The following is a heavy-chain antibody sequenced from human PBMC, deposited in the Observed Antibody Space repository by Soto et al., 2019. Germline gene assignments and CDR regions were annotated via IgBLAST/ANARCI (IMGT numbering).Heavy chain of an antibody. J-gene: IGHJ6*02. CDR2: IYYSGST. D-gene: IGHD6-6*01. Sequence: SETLSLTCTVSGGSISRSSYYWGWIRQPPGKGLEWIGSIYYSGSTYYNPSLKSRVTISVDTSKNQFSLKLSSVTAADTAVYYCARTGSSSSQGYYYYYGMDVWGQGTTVTVSS. CDR1: GGSISRSSYY. V-gene: IGHV4-39*01. CDR3: ARTGSSSSQGYYYYYGMDV.